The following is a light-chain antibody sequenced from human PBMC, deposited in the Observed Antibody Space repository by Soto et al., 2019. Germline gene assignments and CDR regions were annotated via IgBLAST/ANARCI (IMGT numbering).Light chain of an antibody. V-gene: IGKV3-11*01. J-gene: IGKJ5*01. Sequence: EIVLTQSPATLSLSPGERATLSCRASQSVSSYLAWYQQKPGLAPRLLIYDASNRATGIPARFSGSGSGTDSTLTISSLEPEDFADYYRQQSSNWPPTTCDQAPRPEIK. CDR3: QQSSNWPPTT. CDR2: DAS. CDR1: QSVSSY.